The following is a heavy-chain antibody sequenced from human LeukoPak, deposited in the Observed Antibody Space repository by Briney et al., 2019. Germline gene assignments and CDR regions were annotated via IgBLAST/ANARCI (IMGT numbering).Heavy chain of an antibody. CDR1: GGSINSYY. CDR2: IYYSGST. CDR3: ERHQDSSSGWYYFDY. V-gene: IGHV4-59*08. D-gene: IGHD6-19*01. Sequence: SETLSLTCTVSGGSINSYYWSWIRQPPGKGLEWIGYIYYSGSTNYNPSLKSRVTISVDTSKNQFSLNLNSVTAADTAVYYCERHQDSSSGWYYFDYRGQGTLVTVSS. J-gene: IGHJ4*02.